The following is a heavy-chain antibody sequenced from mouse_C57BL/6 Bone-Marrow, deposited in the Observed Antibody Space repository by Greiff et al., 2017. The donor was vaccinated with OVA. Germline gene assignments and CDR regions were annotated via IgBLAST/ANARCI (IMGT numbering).Heavy chain of an antibody. CDR1: GYTFTSYG. Sequence: VHLVESGAELARPGASVKLSCKASGYTFTSYGISWVKQRTGQGLEWIGEIYPRSGNTYYNEKFKGKATLTADTSSSTAYMQLSSLTSEDSAVYYCARRGYTTVVAYYFDYWGQGTTLTVSS. V-gene: IGHV1-81*01. J-gene: IGHJ2*01. D-gene: IGHD1-1*01. CDR3: ARRGYTTVVAYYFDY. CDR2: IYPRSGNT.